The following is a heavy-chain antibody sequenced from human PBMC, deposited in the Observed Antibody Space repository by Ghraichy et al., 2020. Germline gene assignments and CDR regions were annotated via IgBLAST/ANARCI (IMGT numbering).Heavy chain of an antibody. CDR2: IKQDGSEK. D-gene: IGHD3-16*01. CDR1: GFVFRNYW. CDR3: ARVSRLGDEKSKYRHPDY. V-gene: IGHV3-7*01. Sequence: GGSLRLSCVGSGFVFRNYWMNWVRQAPGKGLEWVANIKQDGSEKDYVDSVKGRFTISRDNAQNSLYLQMNRLRGDDTAVYYCARVSRLGDEKSKYRHPDYLGQGTLVTVSS. J-gene: IGHJ4*02.